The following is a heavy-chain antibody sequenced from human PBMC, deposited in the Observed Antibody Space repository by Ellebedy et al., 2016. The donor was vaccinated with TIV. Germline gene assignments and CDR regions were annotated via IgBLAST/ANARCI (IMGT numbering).Heavy chain of an antibody. Sequence: GESLKISCEASGFIFRNHAMHWVRQAPGKGLEWVALISYDGSTKYSADSVKGRFTISRDNSKNTLFLRMYSLRPEDTAVYFRAREGHFDDYIVDYYYYAMDVWGQGTTVTVSS. CDR1: GFIFRNHA. CDR2: ISYDGSTK. V-gene: IGHV3-30*04. D-gene: IGHD4-17*01. CDR3: AREGHFDDYIVDYYYYAMDV. J-gene: IGHJ6*02.